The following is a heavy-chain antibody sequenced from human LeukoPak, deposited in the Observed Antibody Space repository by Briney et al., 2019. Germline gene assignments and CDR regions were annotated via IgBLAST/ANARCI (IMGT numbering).Heavy chain of an antibody. CDR1: GFTFSSYA. CDR2: ISGSGGST. CDR3: ARPIVSSGWFRDYYYGMDV. Sequence: PGGSLRLSCAASGFTFSSYAMSWVRQAPGKGLEWVSAISGSGGSTYYADSVKGRFTISRDNAKNSLYLQMNSLRAEDTAVYYCARPIVSSGWFRDYYYGMDVWGQGTTVTVSS. V-gene: IGHV3-23*01. D-gene: IGHD6-19*01. J-gene: IGHJ6*02.